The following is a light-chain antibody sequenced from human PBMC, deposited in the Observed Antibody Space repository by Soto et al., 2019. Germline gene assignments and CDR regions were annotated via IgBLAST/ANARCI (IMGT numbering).Light chain of an antibody. CDR3: CSYAGSYVA. V-gene: IGLV2-23*01. CDR2: EGS. Sequence: QSVLTQPASVSGSPGQSITISCTGTSSDVGSYNLVSWYQQHPGKAPKLMIYEGSKRPSGVSNRFSGSKSGNTASLTISGVQAEDEAEYYCCSYAGSYVAFGGGTQLTVL. CDR1: SSDVGSYNL. J-gene: IGLJ2*01.